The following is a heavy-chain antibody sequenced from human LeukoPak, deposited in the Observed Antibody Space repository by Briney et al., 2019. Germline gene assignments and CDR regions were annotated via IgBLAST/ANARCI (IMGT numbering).Heavy chain of an antibody. V-gene: IGHV3-23*01. CDR2: IGGSGSTT. CDR1: GFTFSSYA. D-gene: IGHD5-18*01. J-gene: IGHJ2*01. CDR3: AKDTASSWWYFDL. Sequence: GGSLRLSCAASGFTFSSYAMSWVRQAPGKGLEWVSAIGGSGSTTYYADSVKGRFTISRDNSKNTLYLQMDSLRAEDTAVYYCAKDTASSWWYFDLWGRGTLVTVSS.